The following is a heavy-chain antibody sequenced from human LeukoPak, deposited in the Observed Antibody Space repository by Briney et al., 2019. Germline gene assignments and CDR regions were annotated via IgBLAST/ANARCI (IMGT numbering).Heavy chain of an antibody. CDR1: GGSISSSSYY. V-gene: IGHV4-39*01. J-gene: IGHJ3*02. Sequence: SETLSLTCTVSGGSISSSSYYWGWIRQPPRKGLEWIGSIYYSRSTYYNPSRKSRVTIAVDTSKNQFSLKLSSVTAEDTAVYYCARHSAGKNAFDIWGQGTMVTVSS. CDR3: ARHSAGKNAFDI. CDR2: IYYSRST.